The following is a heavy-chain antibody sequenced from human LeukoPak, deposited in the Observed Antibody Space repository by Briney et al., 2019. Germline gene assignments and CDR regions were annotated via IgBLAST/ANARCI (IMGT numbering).Heavy chain of an antibody. CDR2: ISSSSSYI. CDR3: ARDTVRGVINYMDV. CDR1: GFTFSSYG. D-gene: IGHD3-10*01. V-gene: IGHV3-21*01. J-gene: IGHJ6*03. Sequence: GGSLRLSCAASGFTFSSYGMSWVRQAPGKGLEWVSSISSSSSYIYYADSVKGRFTISRDNAKNSLYLQMNSLRAEDTAVYYCARDTVRGVINYMDVWGKGTTVTISS.